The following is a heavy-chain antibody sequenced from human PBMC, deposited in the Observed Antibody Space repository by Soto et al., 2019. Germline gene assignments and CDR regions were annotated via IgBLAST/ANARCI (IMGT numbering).Heavy chain of an antibody. CDR3: AKVMRYATSGPN. Sequence: EVQLLESGGGLVQPGGSLRLSCAASGFTFSMYAMSWVRQAPGKGLEWVSAISGSAGSTYYADSVKGRFTISRDNSKNTLYVQMNSLRAEDTAVYYCAKVMRYATSGPNWGQGTLVTVSS. CDR2: ISGSAGST. D-gene: IGHD3-22*01. V-gene: IGHV3-23*01. J-gene: IGHJ4*02. CDR1: GFTFSMYA.